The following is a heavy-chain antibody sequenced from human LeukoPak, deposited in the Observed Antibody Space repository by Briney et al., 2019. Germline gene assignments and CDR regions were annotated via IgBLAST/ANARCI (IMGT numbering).Heavy chain of an antibody. CDR3: ARRGTSSSWAHFDY. V-gene: IGHV3-7*05. CDR2: IKQDGSEK. D-gene: IGHD6-13*01. J-gene: IGHJ4*02. Sequence: GGSLRLSCAASGFTFSSYWMTWVRQAPGKGLEWVAKIKQDGSEKYYVDSVKGRFTISRDNAKNSLYLRMNSLGAEDTAVYYCARRGTSSSWAHFDYWGQGTLVTVSS. CDR1: GFTFSSYW.